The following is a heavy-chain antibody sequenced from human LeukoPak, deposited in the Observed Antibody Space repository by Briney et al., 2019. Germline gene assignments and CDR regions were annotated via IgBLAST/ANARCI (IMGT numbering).Heavy chain of an antibody. V-gene: IGHV4-30-4*01. CDR1: GGSISSGDYY. CDR2: IYYSGST. D-gene: IGHD3-9*01. J-gene: IGHJ4*02. Sequence: SETLSVTCTVSGGSISSGDYYWSWIRQPPGTGLECIGYIYYSGSTHYNPSLKSRFTISVDTSKNQFSLKLSSVTAADTAVYYCAREPLGDYDILTGYYRPYYFDYWGQGTLVAVSS. CDR3: AREPLGDYDILTGYYRPYYFDY.